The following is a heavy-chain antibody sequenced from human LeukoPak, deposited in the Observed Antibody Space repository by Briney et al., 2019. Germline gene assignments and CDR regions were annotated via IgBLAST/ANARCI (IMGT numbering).Heavy chain of an antibody. CDR1: GYTFTGYY. D-gene: IGHD2-21*02. Sequence: GASVKASCKASGYTFTGYYIHWVRQAPGQGLEWMGWINPNSGGTNYAQKFQGRVTMTRDTSISTAYMELSRLRSDDTAVYYCARGINGGSDLYYFDYWGQGILVTVTS. CDR3: ARGINGGSDLYYFDY. CDR2: INPNSGGT. J-gene: IGHJ4*02. V-gene: IGHV1-2*02.